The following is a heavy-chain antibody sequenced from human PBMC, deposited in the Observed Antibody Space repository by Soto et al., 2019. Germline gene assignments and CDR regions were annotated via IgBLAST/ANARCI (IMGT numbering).Heavy chain of an antibody. CDR3: ARIADHCSGGSCDHYFDD. D-gene: IGHD2-15*01. J-gene: IGHJ4*02. CDR2: IYPGDSDT. CDR1: GYSFTSYW. V-gene: IGHV5-51*01. Sequence: GESLKISCKGSGYSFTSYWIGWVRQMPGKGLEWMGIIYPGDSDTRYSPSFQGQVTISADKSISTAYLQWSSLKASDTAMYYCARIADHCSGGSCDHYFDDWGQGTLVTVSS.